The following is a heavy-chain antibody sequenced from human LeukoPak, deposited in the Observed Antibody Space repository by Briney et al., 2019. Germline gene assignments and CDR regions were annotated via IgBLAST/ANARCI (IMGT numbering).Heavy chain of an antibody. Sequence: PGGSLRLSCAASGFSVSGKFMSWVRQAPGKGLEWVSIIHYDGKIRYAGSVGGRFTIYRDDSENTLFLQMNRLRVDDTAVYFCASGDGYLQPYWGQGTLVTVSS. CDR2: IHYDGKI. CDR1: GFSVSGKF. CDR3: ASGDGYLQPY. D-gene: IGHD2-21*01. J-gene: IGHJ4*02. V-gene: IGHV3-53*01.